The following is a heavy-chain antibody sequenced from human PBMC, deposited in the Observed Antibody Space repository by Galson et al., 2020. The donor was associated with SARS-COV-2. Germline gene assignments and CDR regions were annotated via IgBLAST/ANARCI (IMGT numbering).Heavy chain of an antibody. D-gene: IGHD2-2*01. CDR2: IGSTSTYI. CDR3: ARDRPPKYRLPTGIDS. V-gene: IGHV3-21*01. Sequence: GESLKISCAASGFTFNNYDMIWVRQPPGKGLEWVSSIGSTSTYIYYADSVKGRFTISRDNANKSLYLQMNSLRAEDTAVYFCARDRPPKYRLPTGIDSWGQGTQVTVSS. CDR1: GFTFNNYD. J-gene: IGHJ4*02.